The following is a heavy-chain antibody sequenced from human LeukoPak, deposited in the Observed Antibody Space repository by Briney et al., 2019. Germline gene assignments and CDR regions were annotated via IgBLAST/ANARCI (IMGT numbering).Heavy chain of an antibody. D-gene: IGHD1-26*01. CDR3: ARSYNGSSYVDY. Sequence: NPGGSLRLSCAASGFTFSSHYMNWVRQAPGKGLEWVSSISSSGGYIYSADSVKGRFTISRDNAKNSVYLHMNSLRAEDTAVYYCARSYNGSSYVDYGGQGTVVTVSA. V-gene: IGHV3-21*01. J-gene: IGHJ4*02. CDR1: GFTFSSHY. CDR2: ISSSGGYI.